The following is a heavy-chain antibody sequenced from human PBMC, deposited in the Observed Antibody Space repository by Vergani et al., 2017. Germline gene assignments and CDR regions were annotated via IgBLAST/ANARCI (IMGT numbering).Heavy chain of an antibody. D-gene: IGHD4-11*01. CDR3: ARVNTETNGHLYYYYYIDV. CDR2: IDHTGRP. J-gene: IGHJ6*03. Sequence: QVQLQQWGGGLLTPSETLSLTCVVNGGSFTSYHWTWIRQSPGEGLEWVGDIDHTGRPDYNPSLKSRLTMSVDKSRNQFSLTLNSVTATDTAIYFCARVNTETNGHLYYYYYIDVWGQGTAVTVS. V-gene: IGHV4-34*01. CDR1: GGSFTSYH.